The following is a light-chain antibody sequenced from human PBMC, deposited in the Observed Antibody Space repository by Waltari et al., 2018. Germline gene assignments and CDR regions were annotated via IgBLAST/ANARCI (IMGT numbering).Light chain of an antibody. V-gene: IGLV2-8*01. CDR2: EVS. CDR1: SSDVGGYNY. J-gene: IGLJ1*01. Sequence: QSALTQPPSASGSPGQSVTISCTGTSSDVGGYNYVSWYQQHPGKAPKLVVYEVSNRPAVVPDRFSGSKSGNTASLTVSGLQAEDEADYYCSAYAGSYSYVFGTGTKVTVL. CDR3: SAYAGSYSYV.